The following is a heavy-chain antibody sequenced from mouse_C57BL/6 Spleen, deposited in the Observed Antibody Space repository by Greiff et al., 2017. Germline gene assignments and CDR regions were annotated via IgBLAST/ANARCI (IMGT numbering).Heavy chain of an antibody. V-gene: IGHV1-74*01. CDR2: IHPSDSAN. D-gene: IGHD2-3*01. J-gene: IGHJ2*01. CDR3: AIYDGYFGY. CDR1: GYTFTSYW. Sequence: QVQLKESGAELVKPGASVKVSCKASGYTFTSYWMHWVKQRPGQGLEWIGRIHPSDSANNYNQKFKGKATLTVDKSSSTAYMQLSSLTSEDSAVYYCAIYDGYFGYWGQGTTLTVSS.